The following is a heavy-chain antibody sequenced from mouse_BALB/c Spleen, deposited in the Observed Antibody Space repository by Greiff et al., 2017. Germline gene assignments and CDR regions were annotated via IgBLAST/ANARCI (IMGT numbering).Heavy chain of an antibody. V-gene: IGHV5-9*03. CDR2: ISSGGGNT. CDR3: ARKLTGTWFAY. Sequence: EVHLVESGGGLVKPGGSLKLSCAASGFTFSSYTMSWVRQTPEKRLEWVATISSGGGNTYYPDSVKGRFTISRDNAKNNLYLQMSSLRSEDTALYYCARKLTGTWFAYWGQGTLVTVSA. J-gene: IGHJ3*01. CDR1: GFTFSSYT. D-gene: IGHD4-1*01.